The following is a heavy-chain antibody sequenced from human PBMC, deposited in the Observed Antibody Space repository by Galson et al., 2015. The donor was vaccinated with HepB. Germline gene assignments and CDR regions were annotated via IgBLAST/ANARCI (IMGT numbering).Heavy chain of an antibody. J-gene: IGHJ6*03. CDR2: ISWNSASI. D-gene: IGHD3-3*01. CDR3: VKCSRGEFWSGYYSGTYYYMDV. Sequence: SLRLSCAASGFTFDDYAIHWVRQAPGKGLEWVSGISWNSASIGYADSVKGRFTISRDNAKNSLYLQMNSLRPEDTALYYCVKCSRGEFWSGYYSGTYYYMDVWGRGTTVTVSS. CDR1: GFTFDDYA. V-gene: IGHV3-9*01.